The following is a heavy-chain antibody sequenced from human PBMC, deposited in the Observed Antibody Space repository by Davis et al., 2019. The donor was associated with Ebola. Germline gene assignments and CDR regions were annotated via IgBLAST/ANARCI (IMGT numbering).Heavy chain of an antibody. D-gene: IGHD3-10*01. CDR3: ARDPTNYGSENYFARNHFDL. J-gene: IGHJ5*02. V-gene: IGHV3-30-3*01. Sequence: GESLKISCVGSGFTFSTYAMHWVRQAPGTGLEWVSLISYDGNKKFYTDSVKGRFTISSDNSKNTLYLQMDGLRAEDTAVYYCARDPTNYGSENYFARNHFDLWGQGTLVTVSP. CDR1: GFTFSTYA. CDR2: ISYDGNKK.